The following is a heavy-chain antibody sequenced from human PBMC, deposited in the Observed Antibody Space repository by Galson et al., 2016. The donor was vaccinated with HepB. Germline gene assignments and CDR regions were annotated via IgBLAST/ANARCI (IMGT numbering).Heavy chain of an antibody. D-gene: IGHD3-22*01. J-gene: IGHJ5*02. Sequence: SLSLSCAASGFTLATYGMHWVRQAPGKGPEWVSSSYSDSSIYYVDSVKGRFSVSTASSKNTMYLQTNSLRAEDPAIYYCARDYGHYYESGALPFHYFDPWGQGTLVTVSS. CDR3: ARDYGHYYESGALPFHYFDP. CDR1: GFTLATYG. V-gene: IGHV3-NL1*01. CDR2: SYSDSSI.